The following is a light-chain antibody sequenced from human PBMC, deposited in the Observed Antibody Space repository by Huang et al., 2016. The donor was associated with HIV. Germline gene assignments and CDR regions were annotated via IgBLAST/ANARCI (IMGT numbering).Light chain of an antibody. Sequence: DIQMTQSPSSLSASVGDRVTINCRTSQNLNTFLNWYQQKPGRAPNLLIYGASSLQSGVPPRFSGSGSGTNFNLSISGLQPEDFATYYCQQSYSPLTFGGGTKVEI. J-gene: IGKJ4*01. CDR2: GAS. CDR3: QQSYSPLT. V-gene: IGKV1-39*01. CDR1: QNLNTF.